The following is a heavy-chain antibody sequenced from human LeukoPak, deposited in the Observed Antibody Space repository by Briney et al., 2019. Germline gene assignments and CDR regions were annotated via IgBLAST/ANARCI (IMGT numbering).Heavy chain of an antibody. D-gene: IGHD6-13*01. Sequence: SETLSLTCTVSGYSISSGYYWGWIRQPPGKGLEWIGEINHSGSTNYNPSLKSRVTVSVDTSKNQFSLKLSSVTAADTAVYYCARTPGIAAAGIDYWGQGALVTVSS. J-gene: IGHJ4*02. CDR3: ARTPGIAAAGIDY. CDR1: GYSISSGYY. V-gene: IGHV4-38-2*02. CDR2: INHSGST.